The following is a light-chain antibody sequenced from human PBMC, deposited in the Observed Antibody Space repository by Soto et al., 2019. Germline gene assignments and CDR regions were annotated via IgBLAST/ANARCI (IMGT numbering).Light chain of an antibody. CDR2: GAS. CDR3: QQYGSSPRVT. CDR1: QSVSSSY. Sequence: EIVLTQSPGTLSLSPGERATLSCRASQSVSSSYLAWYQQKPGQAPRLLIYGASSRATGIPDRFSGSGSGTDFTLTISRLAPEDFAVYYCQQYGSSPRVTFGQGTKLEIK. J-gene: IGKJ2*01. V-gene: IGKV3-20*01.